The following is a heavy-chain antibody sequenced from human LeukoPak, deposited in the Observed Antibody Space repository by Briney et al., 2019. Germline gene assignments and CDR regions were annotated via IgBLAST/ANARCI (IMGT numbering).Heavy chain of an antibody. CDR2: ITSSSSYI. CDR3: ARDLKVAVAVPGHVVAFDI. J-gene: IGHJ3*02. D-gene: IGHD6-19*01. Sequence: PGGSLRLSCAASGFTFSSYSMNWVRQAPGKWLEWVSAITSSSSYIYYADSVKGRFTISRDNAKNSLYLQMNSLRAEDTAVYYCARDLKVAVAVPGHVVAFDIWGQGTMVTVSS. V-gene: IGHV3-21*01. CDR1: GFTFSSYS.